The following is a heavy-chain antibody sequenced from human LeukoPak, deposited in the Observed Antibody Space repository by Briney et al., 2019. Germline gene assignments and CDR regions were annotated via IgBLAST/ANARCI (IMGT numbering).Heavy chain of an antibody. CDR1: GLTFSDHY. CDR2: TRNKANSYTT. J-gene: IGHJ5*02. V-gene: IGHV3-72*01. CDR3: GRSGRYRPSDL. D-gene: IGHD1-26*01. Sequence: GGSLRLSCVVSGLTFSDHYMDWVRQAPGKGLEWVGRTRNKANSYTTEYAASVKGRFTISRDDPKNLLYLQMNSLKSEDTAVYYCGRSGRYRPSDLWGQGTLVTVSS.